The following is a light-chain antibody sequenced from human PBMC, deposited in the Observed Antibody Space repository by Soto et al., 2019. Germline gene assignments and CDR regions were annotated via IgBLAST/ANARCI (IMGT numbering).Light chain of an antibody. CDR3: QHYNSYSEA. J-gene: IGKJ1*01. CDR2: KAS. V-gene: IGKV1-5*03. CDR1: QSISSY. Sequence: LPATLGGITAITCVASQSISSYLNWYQQKQGKAPKLLIYKASTLKSGVPSRFSGSGSGTELTITISSMQIDDFETYYCQHYNSYSEAFGQGTKVDI.